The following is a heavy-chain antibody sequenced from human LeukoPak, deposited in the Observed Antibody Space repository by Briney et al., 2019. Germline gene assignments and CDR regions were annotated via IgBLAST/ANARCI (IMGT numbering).Heavy chain of an antibody. J-gene: IGHJ4*01. CDR3: ARAVYYSNYLGY. Sequence: GGSLRLSCAASGFTFSSYWMHWVRQAPGKGLVWVSRINSDGSSTNYADSVKGRFTVSRDNAKNTLYLQMNSLRAEDTAMYYCARAVYYSNYLGYWGQGTLVTVSS. CDR2: INSDGSST. V-gene: IGHV3-74*01. D-gene: IGHD3-10*01. CDR1: GFTFSSYW.